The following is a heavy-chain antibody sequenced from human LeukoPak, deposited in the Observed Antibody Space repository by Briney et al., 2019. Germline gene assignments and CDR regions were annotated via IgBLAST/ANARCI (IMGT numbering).Heavy chain of an antibody. CDR3: TTPAGAANWFDP. V-gene: IGHV3-15*04. J-gene: IGHJ5*02. Sequence: KPGGSLRLSCAASGFTFSNAWMSWVRQAPGKGLEWVGRIESKTDGGTTDYAAPVKGRFTISRDDSKNTLYLQMNSLKTEDTAVYYCTTPAGAANWFDPWGQGTLVTVSS. CDR2: IESKTDGGTT. CDR1: GFTFSNAW. D-gene: IGHD1-26*01.